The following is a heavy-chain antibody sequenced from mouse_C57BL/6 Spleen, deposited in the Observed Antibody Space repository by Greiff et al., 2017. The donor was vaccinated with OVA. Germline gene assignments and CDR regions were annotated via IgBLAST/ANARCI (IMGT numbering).Heavy chain of an antibody. CDR1: GYTFTSYW. Sequence: VQLQQPGAELVRPGSSVKLSCKASGYTFTSYWMHWVKQRPIQGLEWIGNIDPSDSETHYNQKFKDKATLTVDKSSSTAYMQLSSLTSEDSAVYYCAREGDDWYFDVWGTGTTVTVSS. CDR2: IDPSDSET. V-gene: IGHV1-52*01. J-gene: IGHJ1*03. CDR3: AREGDDWYFDV. D-gene: IGHD3-3*01.